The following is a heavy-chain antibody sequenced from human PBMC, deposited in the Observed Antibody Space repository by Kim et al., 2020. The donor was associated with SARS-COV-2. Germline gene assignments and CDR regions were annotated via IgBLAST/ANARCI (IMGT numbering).Heavy chain of an antibody. J-gene: IGHJ4*02. Sequence: SETLSLTCAVYGGSFSGYYWSWIRQPPGKGLEWIGEINHSGSTNYNPSLKSRVTISVDTSKNQFSLKLSSVTAADTAVYYCARVTYYYGSGSYYRPGGPIDYWGQGTLVTVSS. CDR2: INHSGST. V-gene: IGHV4-34*01. D-gene: IGHD3-10*01. CDR3: ARVTYYYGSGSYYRPGGPIDY. CDR1: GGSFSGYY.